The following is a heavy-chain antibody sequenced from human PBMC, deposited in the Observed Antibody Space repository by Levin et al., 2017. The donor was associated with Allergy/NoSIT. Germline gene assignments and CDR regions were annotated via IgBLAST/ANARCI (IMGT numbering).Heavy chain of an antibody. J-gene: IGHJ4*02. CDR3: ARGPPPDMVRGVSDY. D-gene: IGHD3-10*01. CDR2: ISYDGSNK. Sequence: GESLKISCAASGFTFSSYAMHWVRQAPGKGLEWVAVISYDGSNKYYADSVKGRFTISRDNSKNTLYLQMNSLRAEDTAVYYCARGPPPDMVRGVSDYWGQGTLVTVSS. CDR1: GFTFSSYA. V-gene: IGHV3-30-3*01.